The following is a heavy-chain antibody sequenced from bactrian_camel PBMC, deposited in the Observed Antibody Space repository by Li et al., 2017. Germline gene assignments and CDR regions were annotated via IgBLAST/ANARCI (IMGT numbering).Heavy chain of an antibody. D-gene: IGHD6*01. CDR1: GFAFSSRW. Sequence: HVQLVESGGGSVQAGGSLRLSCAASGFAFSSRWMYWVRQAPGKGLEWVSTISSGGGITSYADSVKGRFTISRDDAKNTMYLQMNSPKPEDTAMYYCAKVGYGGSWWQYSYWGQGTQVTVS. CDR3: AKVGYGGSWWQYSY. CDR2: ISSGGGIT. J-gene: IGHJ4*01. V-gene: IGHV3S1*01.